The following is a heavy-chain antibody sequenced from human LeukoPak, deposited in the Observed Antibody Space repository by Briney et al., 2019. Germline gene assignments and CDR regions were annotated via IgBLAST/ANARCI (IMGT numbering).Heavy chain of an antibody. Sequence: GRSLRLSCAASGFTFSSYGMHWVRQAPGKWLEWVAFIRYDGSNKYYADSVKGRFTISRDNPKNTLYLQMNSLRAEDRAVYDCAKLGLNAGVWSGYLVRELAVDYWGGGPLVAASA. V-gene: IGHV3-30*02. D-gene: IGHD3-3*01. J-gene: IGHJ4*02. CDR3: AKLGLNAGVWSGYLVRELAVDY. CDR2: IRYDGSNK. CDR1: GFTFSSYG.